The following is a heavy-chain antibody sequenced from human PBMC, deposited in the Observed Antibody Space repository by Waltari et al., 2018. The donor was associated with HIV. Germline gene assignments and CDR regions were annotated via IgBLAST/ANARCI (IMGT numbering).Heavy chain of an antibody. CDR2: ISTSSRTI. D-gene: IGHD5-18*01. V-gene: IGHV3-48*01. CDR1: GFSFSTYS. J-gene: IGHJ3*02. Sequence: EVQLVESGRGLVQPGGSLRLSCAASGFSFSTYSMSWVRRAPGKGLELVSYISTSSRTIYYADSVKGRFTSSRDNAKNSLYLQMNSLRAEDTAVYYCARDRNSRGAFEIWGQGTMVTVSS. CDR3: ARDRNSRGAFEI.